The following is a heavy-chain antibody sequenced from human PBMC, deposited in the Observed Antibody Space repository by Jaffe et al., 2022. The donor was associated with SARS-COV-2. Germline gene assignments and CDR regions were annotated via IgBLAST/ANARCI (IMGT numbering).Heavy chain of an antibody. V-gene: IGHV4-31*02. CDR3: ARDNDVSGIGSFES. D-gene: IGHD3-10*01. CDR1: SGSISSSGYF. CDR2: ISYYGST. J-gene: IGHJ4*02. Sequence: HVQLQESGPGLVKPSQSLSLTCTVSSGSISSSGYFLNWLRQHPGQGLEWIGYISYYGSTIYNPSLGSRVVISVDTAQNQLSLKLSSVTAADTAVYYCARDNDVSGIGSFESWGQGTLVTVSS.